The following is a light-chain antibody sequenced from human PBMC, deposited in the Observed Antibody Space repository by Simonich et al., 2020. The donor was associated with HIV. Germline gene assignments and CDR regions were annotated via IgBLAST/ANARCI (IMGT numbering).Light chain of an antibody. Sequence: EIVMTQSPATLSVSPGERATLSCRASQSVSSNLAWYQQKPDQAPRLLIYDASNRATGIPARFSGSGSGTEFTLTISSMQSEDFAVYYCQQYNNWYTFGQGTKLEIK. CDR3: QQYNNWYT. J-gene: IGKJ2*01. V-gene: IGKV3-15*01. CDR1: QSVSSN. CDR2: DAS.